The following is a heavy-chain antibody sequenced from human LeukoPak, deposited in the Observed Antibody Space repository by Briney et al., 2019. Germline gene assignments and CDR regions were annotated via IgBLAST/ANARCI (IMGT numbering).Heavy chain of an antibody. Sequence: GGSLRLSRAASGFIFSSYSMNWVRHAPGKGLEWVSSISSTSTYIHYADSLKGRFTISRDNARNSLYLQINSLRVEDTAVYYCARVRRGEMATFDYWGQGTLVTVSS. V-gene: IGHV3-21*01. D-gene: IGHD5-24*01. CDR2: ISSTSTYI. J-gene: IGHJ4*02. CDR1: GFIFSSYS. CDR3: ARVRRGEMATFDY.